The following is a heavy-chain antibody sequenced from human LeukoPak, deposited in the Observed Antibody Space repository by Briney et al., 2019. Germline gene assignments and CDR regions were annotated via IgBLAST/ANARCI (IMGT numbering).Heavy chain of an antibody. J-gene: IGHJ6*04. D-gene: IGHD6-13*01. CDR1: GFTFSSYA. V-gene: IGHV3-23*01. CDR3: AKDLGYSSNWSPYYYYYGMDV. Sequence: GGSLRLSCAASGFTFSSYAMSWVRQAPGKGLEWVSAISGSGGSTYYADSVKGRFTISRDNSKNTLYLQMNSLRAEDTAVYYCAKDLGYSSNWSPYYYYYGMDVWGKGTTVTVSS. CDR2: ISGSGGST.